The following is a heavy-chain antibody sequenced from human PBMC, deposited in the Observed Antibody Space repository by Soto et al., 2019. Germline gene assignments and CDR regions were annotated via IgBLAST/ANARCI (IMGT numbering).Heavy chain of an antibody. Sequence: EVQLVESGGGLEQPGGSLRRSCPASGFTFSSYSMNWVRQAPGKGLEWVSSISSSSSYIYYADSVKGRFTISRDNAKNSLYLQMNSLRAEDTAVYYCARVPRGVNNWFDPWGQGTLVTVSS. D-gene: IGHD2-21*01. CDR3: ARVPRGVNNWFDP. J-gene: IGHJ5*02. V-gene: IGHV3-21*01. CDR1: GFTFSSYS. CDR2: ISSSSSYI.